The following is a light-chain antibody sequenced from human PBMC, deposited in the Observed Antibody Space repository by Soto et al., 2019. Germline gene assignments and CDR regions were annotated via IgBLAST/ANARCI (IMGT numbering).Light chain of an antibody. J-gene: IGKJ3*01. CDR2: AAS. V-gene: IGKV1-9*01. Sequence: DIQLTQSPSFLSASVGDRVTITCRASQGISSYLAWYQQKPGKAPKLPIYAASTLQSGVPSRFSGSGSGTEFTLTISSLQPEDFATYYCQQLNSYPREFTFGPGTKVDIK. CDR1: QGISSY. CDR3: QQLNSYPREFT.